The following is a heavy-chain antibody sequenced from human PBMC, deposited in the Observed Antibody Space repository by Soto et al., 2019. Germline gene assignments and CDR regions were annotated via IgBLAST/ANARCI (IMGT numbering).Heavy chain of an antibody. CDR3: AKDNGGYDYYYYYYMDV. CDR1: GFTFSSYA. J-gene: IGHJ6*03. Sequence: GGSLRLSCAASGFTFSSYAMSWVRQAPGKGLEWVSAISGSGGSTYYADSVKGRFTISRDNSKNTLDLQMNSLRAEDTAVYYCAKDNGGYDYYYYYYMDVWGKGTTVTVSS. D-gene: IGHD5-12*01. V-gene: IGHV3-23*01. CDR2: ISGSGGST.